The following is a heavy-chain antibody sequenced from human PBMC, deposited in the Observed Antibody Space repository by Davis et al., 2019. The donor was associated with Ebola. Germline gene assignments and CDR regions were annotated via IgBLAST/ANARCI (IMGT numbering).Heavy chain of an antibody. Sequence: SLKISCVGSGFTFEDYAMNWVRQVPGKGLEWVSSISWNSDSDGYVDSVKGRFIISRDNSKNTLYLQMNSLRAEDTAVYYCAKGGWAYSYGTDYWGQGTLVTVSS. V-gene: IGHV3-9*01. D-gene: IGHD5-18*01. CDR2: ISWNSDSD. CDR3: AKGGWAYSYGTDY. J-gene: IGHJ4*02. CDR1: GFTFEDYA.